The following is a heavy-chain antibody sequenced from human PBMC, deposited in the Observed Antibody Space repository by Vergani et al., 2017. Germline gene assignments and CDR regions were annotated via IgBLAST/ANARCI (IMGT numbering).Heavy chain of an antibody. CDR2: IWYDGSNK. Sequence: QVQLVESGGGVVQPGRSLRLSCAASGFTFSSYGMHWVRQAPGKGLEWVAVIWYDGSNKYYADSVKGRFTISRDNSKKTQYLQMNSLRAEDTAVYYCARGLGLRWFGENYPYYGMDVWGQGTTVTVSS. J-gene: IGHJ6*02. CDR1: GFTFSSYG. CDR3: ARGLGLRWFGENYPYYGMDV. D-gene: IGHD3-10*01. V-gene: IGHV3-33*01.